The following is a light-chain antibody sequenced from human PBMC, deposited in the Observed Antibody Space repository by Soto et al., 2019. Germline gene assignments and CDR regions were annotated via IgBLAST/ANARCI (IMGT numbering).Light chain of an antibody. V-gene: IGKV1-8*01. CDR1: QDIGSV. Sequence: AIRMTQSPSSLSAPTGDRVTIACRASQDIGSVLAWYQQKAGKAPKLLIYVPSALQTGVPSRFSGSGSGTDFTLTISRLQSEDSATYYCQQYYSYPRTFGQGTKVDIK. CDR2: VPS. J-gene: IGKJ1*01. CDR3: QQYYSYPRT.